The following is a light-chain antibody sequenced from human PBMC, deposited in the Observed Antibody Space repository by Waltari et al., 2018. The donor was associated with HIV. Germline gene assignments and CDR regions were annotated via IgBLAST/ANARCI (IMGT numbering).Light chain of an antibody. CDR3: KKYNAWPRT. CDR1: QSVSTS. Sequence: IVMTHSPATLSLSPGGSATLSCSASQSVSTSLVRYQNKRGQAPRLLIYGASTRNTDIPARLSGSGSGKELTLIINSRKSEDFAVNYCKKYNAWPRTFGQGTKVEVK. CDR2: GAS. J-gene: IGKJ1*01. V-gene: IGKV3-15*01.